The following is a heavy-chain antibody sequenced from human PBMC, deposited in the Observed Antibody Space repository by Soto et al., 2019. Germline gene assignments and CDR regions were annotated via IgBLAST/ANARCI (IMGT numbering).Heavy chain of an antibody. Sequence: DVQLVETGGGLIQPGGSLRLSCAASGFTVSGNFMSWVRQAPGKGLEWVSIIYSGDSTYYADSVKGRFTISRDNSKNTLYLQMNSLRAEDTAVYYCASWFSSSWSALDYWGQGTLVTVSS. J-gene: IGHJ4*02. D-gene: IGHD6-13*01. CDR1: GFTVSGNF. CDR2: IYSGDST. V-gene: IGHV3-53*02. CDR3: ASWFSSSWSALDY.